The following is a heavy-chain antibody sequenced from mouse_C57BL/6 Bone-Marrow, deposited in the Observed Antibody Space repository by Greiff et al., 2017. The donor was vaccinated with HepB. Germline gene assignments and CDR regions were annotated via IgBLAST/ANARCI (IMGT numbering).Heavy chain of an antibody. Sequence: EVQRVESGGDLVKPGGSLKLSCAASGFTFSSYGMSWVRQTPDKRLEWVATISSGGSYTYYPDSVKGRFTISRDNAKNTLYLQMSSLKSEDTAMYYCARPQYDFAWFAYWGQGTLVTVSA. V-gene: IGHV5-6*01. CDR1: GFTFSSYG. D-gene: IGHD2-4*01. CDR2: ISSGGSYT. CDR3: ARPQYDFAWFAY. J-gene: IGHJ3*01.